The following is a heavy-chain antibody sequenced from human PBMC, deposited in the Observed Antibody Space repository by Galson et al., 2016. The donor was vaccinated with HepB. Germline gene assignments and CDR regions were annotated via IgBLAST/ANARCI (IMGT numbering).Heavy chain of an antibody. CDR2: IYSGGTT. CDR1: GFIVSSSY. Sequence: SLRLSCAASGFIVSSSYMSWVRQAPGKGLEWVSLIYSGGTTYYADSVKGRFTISRDNAKNSLYLQMDSLRVEDTALYYCAKDLDHYVLTLDSWGQGTLVTVSS. D-gene: IGHD3-10*02. CDR3: AKDLDHYVLTLDS. V-gene: IGHV3-53*05. J-gene: IGHJ4*02.